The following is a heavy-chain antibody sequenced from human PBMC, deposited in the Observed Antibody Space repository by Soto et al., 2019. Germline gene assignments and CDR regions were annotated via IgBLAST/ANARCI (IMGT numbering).Heavy chain of an antibody. CDR1: GFTFSSYS. V-gene: IGHV3-21*06. CDR3: ARDDSGDSTNKPPSMDV. D-gene: IGHD4-17*01. J-gene: IGHJ6*02. CDR2: ISSSSSYI. Sequence: GGSLRLSCAASGFTFSSYSMNWVRQAPGKGLEWVSSISSSSSYIYYADSVKGRFTISRDNAKNSLYLQMNSLRAEDTAVYYCARDDSGDSTNKPPSMDVWGQGTTVTVSS.